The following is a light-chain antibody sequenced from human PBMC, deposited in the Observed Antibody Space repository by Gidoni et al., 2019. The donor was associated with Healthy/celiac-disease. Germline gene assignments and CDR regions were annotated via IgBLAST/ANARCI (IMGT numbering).Light chain of an antibody. V-gene: IGKV1-39*01. CDR3: QQSDSIPRT. J-gene: IGKJ2*01. CDR1: EDIRTY. Sequence: DIRMTQSPASLSAFVGDRVTITCRASEDIRTYLHWYQQKPGKVPNLLIYAASTLQSGAPSRFSGSGSGTHFTLTITVLQPEDCATYYCQQSDSIPRTFGQGTKVDLK. CDR2: AAS.